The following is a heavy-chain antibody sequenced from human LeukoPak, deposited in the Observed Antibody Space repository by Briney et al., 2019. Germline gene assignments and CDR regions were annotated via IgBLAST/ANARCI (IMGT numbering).Heavy chain of an antibody. V-gene: IGHV3-11*06. J-gene: IGHJ4*02. D-gene: IGHD1-26*01. CDR1: GFTFSDYY. CDR3: VRAPGGYQKNYF. CDR2: ISSGSSYI. Sequence: SGGSLRLSCTASGFTFSDYYMSWIRQAPGKGLEWISYISSGSSYINYTDSVKGRFTISRDNAKNSLYLQMNSLRAEDTAVYYCVRAPGGYQKNYFGGQGTLVTVSS.